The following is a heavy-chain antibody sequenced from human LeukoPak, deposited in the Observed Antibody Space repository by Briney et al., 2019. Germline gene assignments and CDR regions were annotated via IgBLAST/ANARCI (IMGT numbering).Heavy chain of an antibody. CDR1: GFTFNDYY. CDR3: AKDSGVWQQLVPEDFDY. V-gene: IGHV3-11*04. Sequence: PGGSLRLSCAASGFTFNDYYISWIRQAPGKGLEFISYINTNGRTIYYADSVKGRFTISRGNAQNSLYLQMNSLRGEDTAVYYCAKDSGVWQQLVPEDFDYWGQGTLVTVSS. J-gene: IGHJ4*02. CDR2: INTNGRTI. D-gene: IGHD6-13*01.